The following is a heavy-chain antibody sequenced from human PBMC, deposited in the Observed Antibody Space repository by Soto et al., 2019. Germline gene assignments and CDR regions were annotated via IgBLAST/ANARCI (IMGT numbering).Heavy chain of an antibody. CDR2: ISASGFNT. CDR1: GFTFSSYA. Sequence: EVQLLESGGGLVQPGGSLRLSCAASGFTFSSYAMSWVRQTPGKGLEWVSAISASGFNTYYADSVKGRFTISRDNFKSTLYLQMNSLIAEDTAVYYCAKDRSQYSGYLDFDYWGQGTLVTVSS. V-gene: IGHV3-23*01. J-gene: IGHJ4*02. D-gene: IGHD5-12*01. CDR3: AKDRSQYSGYLDFDY.